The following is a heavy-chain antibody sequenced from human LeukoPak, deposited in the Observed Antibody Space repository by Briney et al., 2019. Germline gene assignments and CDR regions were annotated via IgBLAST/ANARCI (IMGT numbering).Heavy chain of an antibody. CDR1: GYTFTGYY. V-gene: IGHV1-2*02. Sequence: ASVTVSCKASGYTFTGYYMHWVRQAPGQGLEWMGWINPNSGGTNYAQKFQGRVTMTRDTSISTAYMELSRLRSDDTAVYYCAIHDYGDQFFDYWGQGTLVTVSS. J-gene: IGHJ4*02. CDR2: INPNSGGT. D-gene: IGHD4-17*01. CDR3: AIHDYGDQFFDY.